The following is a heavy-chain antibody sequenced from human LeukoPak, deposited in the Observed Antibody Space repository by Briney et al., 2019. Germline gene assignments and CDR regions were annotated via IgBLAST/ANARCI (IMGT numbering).Heavy chain of an antibody. V-gene: IGHV3-33*08. CDR1: GFTFSSYA. CDR3: ARDGGYCSGGSCYGYFDY. Sequence: GGSLRLSCAASGFTFSSYAMHWVRQAPGKGLEWVAVIWYDGSNKYYADSVKGRFTISRDNSKNTLYLQMNSLRAEDTAVYYCARDGGYCSGGSCYGYFDYWGQGTLVTVSS. D-gene: IGHD2-15*01. CDR2: IWYDGSNK. J-gene: IGHJ4*02.